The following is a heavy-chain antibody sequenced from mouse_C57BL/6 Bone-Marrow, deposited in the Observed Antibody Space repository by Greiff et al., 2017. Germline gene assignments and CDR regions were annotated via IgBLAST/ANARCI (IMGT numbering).Heavy chain of an antibody. J-gene: IGHJ4*01. CDR3: AKKGIYYDYDAFYYYAMDY. CDR2: IWGDGST. V-gene: IGHV2-3*01. CDR1: GFSLTSSG. D-gene: IGHD2-4*01. Sequence: QVQLKESGPGLVAPSQSLSITCTVSGFSLTSSGVSWVRQPPGKGLEWLGVIWGDGSTNYHSALISRLSISKDNSKIQVFFKLNSLQTDDTATYYCAKKGIYYDYDAFYYYAMDYWGQGTSVTVSS.